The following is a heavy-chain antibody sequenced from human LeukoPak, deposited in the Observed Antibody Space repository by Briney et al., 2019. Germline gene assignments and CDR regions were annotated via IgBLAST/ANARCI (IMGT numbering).Heavy chain of an antibody. D-gene: IGHD6-19*01. CDR3: ARLSTAVAARDY. Sequence: SWIRQAPGKGLEWVANIKQDGSEKYYVDSVKGRFTISRDNAKNSLYLQMNSLRAEDTAVYYCARLSTAVAARDYWGQGTLVTVSS. CDR2: IKQDGSEK. V-gene: IGHV3-7*01. J-gene: IGHJ4*02.